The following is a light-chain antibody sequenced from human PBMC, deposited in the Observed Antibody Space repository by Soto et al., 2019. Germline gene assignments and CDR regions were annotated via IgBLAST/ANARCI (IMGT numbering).Light chain of an antibody. CDR2: EVS. Sequence: QSALTQPASVSGSPGQSITIPCTGTSSDVGGYNYVSWYQQHPGKAPKLMIYEVSNRPSGVSNRFSGSKSGNTASLTNSGLQAEDEADYYGSSYTSSSTLVFGTGTKVTVL. CDR3: SSYTSSSTLV. V-gene: IGLV2-14*01. J-gene: IGLJ1*01. CDR1: SSDVGGYNY.